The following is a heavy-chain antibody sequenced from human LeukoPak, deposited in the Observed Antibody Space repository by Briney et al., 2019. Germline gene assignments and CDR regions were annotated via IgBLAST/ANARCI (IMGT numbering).Heavy chain of an antibody. Sequence: GGSLRLSCAASGFTFLGYAMHWVRQAPGKGLEWVAVISYDGSNQYYADSVKGRFTISRDNSENALYLQMNSLRAEDTAVYYCARSYGDQRGYFDYSGQGTLVTVSS. CDR2: ISYDGSNQ. CDR1: GFTFLGYA. J-gene: IGHJ4*02. V-gene: IGHV3-30-3*01. D-gene: IGHD4-17*01. CDR3: ARSYGDQRGYFDY.